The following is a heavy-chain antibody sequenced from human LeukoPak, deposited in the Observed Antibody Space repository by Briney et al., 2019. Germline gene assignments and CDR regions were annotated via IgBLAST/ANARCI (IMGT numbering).Heavy chain of an antibody. J-gene: IGHJ4*02. Sequence: GGSLRLSCAASGFTFSSYSMNWVRQAPGKGLEWVSSISSSSSYIYYADSVKGRFTISRDNAKNSLYLQMNSLRAEDTAVYYRARDRVGPAAPGDYWGQGTLVTLSS. CDR1: GFTFSSYS. D-gene: IGHD2-2*01. CDR3: ARDRVGPAAPGDY. V-gene: IGHV3-21*01. CDR2: ISSSSSYI.